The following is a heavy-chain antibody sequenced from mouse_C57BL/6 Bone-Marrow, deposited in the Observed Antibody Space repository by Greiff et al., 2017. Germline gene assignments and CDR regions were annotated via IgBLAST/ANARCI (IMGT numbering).Heavy chain of an antibody. D-gene: IGHD1-1*01. J-gene: IGHJ4*01. CDR1: GYTFTSYW. V-gene: IGHV1-50*01. CDR3: ARDDYYGSSNYAMDY. CDR2: IDPSDSYT. Sequence: QVQLQQPGAELVKPGASVKLSCKASGYTFTSYWMQWVKQRPGQGLEWIGEIDPSDSYTNYNQKFKGKATLTVDTSSSTAYMQLSSLTSEDSAVYYWARDDYYGSSNYAMDYWGQGTSVTVSS.